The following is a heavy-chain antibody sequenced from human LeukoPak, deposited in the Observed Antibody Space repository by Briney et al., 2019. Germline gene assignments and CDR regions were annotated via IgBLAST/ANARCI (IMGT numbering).Heavy chain of an antibody. CDR2: IIPIFGTA. CDR3: ARGPLRDIVVVPAAIKYFDY. D-gene: IGHD2-2*02. Sequence: SVKVSCKASGYTFTSYGISWVRQAPGQGLEWMGGIIPIFGTANYAQKFQGRVTITADESTSTAYMELSSLRSEDTAVYYCARGPLRDIVVVPAAIKYFDYWGQGTLVTVSS. V-gene: IGHV1-69*13. J-gene: IGHJ4*02. CDR1: GYTFTSYG.